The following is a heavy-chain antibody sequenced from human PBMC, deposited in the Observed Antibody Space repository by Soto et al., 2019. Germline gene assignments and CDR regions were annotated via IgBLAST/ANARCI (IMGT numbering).Heavy chain of an antibody. D-gene: IGHD2-15*01. V-gene: IGHV3-74*01. CDR1: GYTFSSYW. CDR3: TRGLGGGSC. Sequence: EVQLVESGGGLIQPGGSLRLSCAASGYTFSSYWMHWVRQAPGKGLVWVSRINTDGSSTSYADTVEGRFTISRDNAKNMLYLQMNSLRAEDTAVYYCTRGLGGGSCWGQGTLVTVSS. J-gene: IGHJ4*02. CDR2: INTDGSST.